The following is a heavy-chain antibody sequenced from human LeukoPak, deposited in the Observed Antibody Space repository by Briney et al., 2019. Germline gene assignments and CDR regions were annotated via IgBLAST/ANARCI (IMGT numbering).Heavy chain of an antibody. D-gene: IGHD5-12*01. CDR2: ISDSGAM. V-gene: IGHV3-48*01. CDR3: ARDGGYRGYDADC. CDR1: GFTFSTYS. Sequence: GGSLTLSGAASGFTFSTYSRKWVRQAPGKGREWVSYISDSGAMYYADSVRGRFTISRENAQNSLFLQMNSLRAEDTAVYYCARDGGYRGYDADCWGQGTLVTVSS. J-gene: IGHJ4*02.